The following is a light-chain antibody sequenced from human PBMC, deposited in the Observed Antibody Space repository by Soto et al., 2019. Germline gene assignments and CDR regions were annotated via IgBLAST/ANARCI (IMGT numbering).Light chain of an antibody. V-gene: IGKV1-33*01. Sequence: DIQMTQSPSSLSASVGDRVTITCQASQDVSKYLNWYQLKPGKAPKLLIYDASNSETGVPSRFSGSGSGTDFTLTISSLYHEDFVAYCCEQYDDLPDTFGQGTKLETK. J-gene: IGKJ2*01. CDR2: DAS. CDR1: QDVSKY. CDR3: EQYDDLPDT.